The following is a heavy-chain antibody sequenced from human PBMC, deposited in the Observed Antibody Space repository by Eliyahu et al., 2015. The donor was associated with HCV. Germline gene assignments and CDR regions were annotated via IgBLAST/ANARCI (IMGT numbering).Heavy chain of an antibody. V-gene: IGHV3-74*03. CDR3: AKGGYRGYSYGDAFDI. CDR1: GFTFSDYW. Sequence: GSLRLSCAASGFTFSDYWMHWVRQAPGKGLVWVSRIKTDGSRTTFADSVKGRFTISRDNAKNMLYLQMNSLRAEDTAVYYCAKGGYRGYSYGDAFDIWGQGTMVTVSS. J-gene: IGHJ3*02. D-gene: IGHD5-18*01. CDR2: IKTDGSRT.